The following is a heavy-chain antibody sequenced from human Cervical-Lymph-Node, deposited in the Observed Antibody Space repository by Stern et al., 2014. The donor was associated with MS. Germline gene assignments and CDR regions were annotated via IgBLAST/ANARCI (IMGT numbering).Heavy chain of an antibody. CDR2: IVTGRGKT. V-gene: IGHV1-58*01. CDR1: GITFISSA. Sequence: QMQLVQSGPEVKKPGTSVEVSCKASGITFISSAVHWVRQARGQRLEWIGYIVTGRGKTYFAQKFQERITITRDRSTSTVYMELNSLTSEDTAVYYCAARKVRFLESWGQGTLVTVSS. J-gene: IGHJ5*02. CDR3: AARKVRFLES. D-gene: IGHD3-3*01.